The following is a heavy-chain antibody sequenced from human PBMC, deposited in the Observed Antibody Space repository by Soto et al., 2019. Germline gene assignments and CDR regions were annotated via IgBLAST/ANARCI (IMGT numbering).Heavy chain of an antibody. Sequence: GGSLRLSCAASGFTFSNYGMHWVRQAPGKGLEWVAVISYDGSDKYYADSVKGRFTISRDKSKNTLYLQMNSLRIEDTAVYYCAKDRGRSSDHYYDLDVWGQGTTVTVSS. CDR3: AKDRGRSSDHYYDLDV. J-gene: IGHJ6*02. CDR2: ISYDGSDK. D-gene: IGHD2-15*01. CDR1: GFTFSNYG. V-gene: IGHV3-30*18.